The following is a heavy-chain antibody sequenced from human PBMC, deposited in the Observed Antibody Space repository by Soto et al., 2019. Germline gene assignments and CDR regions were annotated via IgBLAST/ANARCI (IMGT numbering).Heavy chain of an antibody. J-gene: IGHJ5*01. CDR1: GFTFRNYA. V-gene: IGHV3-23*01. Sequence: PGGSLRLSCAASGFTFRNYAMNWVRQAPGKGLEWVSTISDSGSNTYSADSVRGRFTISRDNSKNTLFLQMISLRAEDTAVYYCAKAHTYLYDSTNLNLDSWGQGNQVTVSS. CDR2: ISDSGSNT. D-gene: IGHD2-8*01. CDR3: AKAHTYLYDSTNLNLDS.